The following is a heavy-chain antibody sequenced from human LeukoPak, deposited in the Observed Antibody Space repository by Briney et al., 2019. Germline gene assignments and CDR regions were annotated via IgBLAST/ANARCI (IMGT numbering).Heavy chain of an antibody. V-gene: IGHV1-69*05. D-gene: IGHD6-13*01. Sequence: ASVKVSCKASGGTFSSYAISWVRQAPGQGLEWMGGIIPIFGTANYAQKFQGRVTITTDESTSTAYMELRSLRSDDTAVYYCARDQAAAGTSFFDYWGQGTLVTVSS. J-gene: IGHJ4*02. CDR1: GGTFSSYA. CDR2: IIPIFGTA. CDR3: ARDQAAAGTSFFDY.